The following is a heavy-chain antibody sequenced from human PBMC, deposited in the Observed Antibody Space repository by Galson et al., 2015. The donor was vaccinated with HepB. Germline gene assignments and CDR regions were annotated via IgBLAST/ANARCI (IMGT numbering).Heavy chain of an antibody. J-gene: IGHJ4*02. CDR3: ARVFGSGTYYDYIWGSYRQQRFDY. CDR2: INTNTGNP. V-gene: IGHV7-4-1*02. Sequence: SVKVSCKASGYTFTSYAMNWVRQAPGQGLEWMGWINTNTGNPTYAQGFTGRFVFSLDTSVSTAYLQISSLKAEDTAVYYCARVFGSGTYYDYIWGSYRQQRFDYWGQGTLVTVSS. CDR1: GYTFTSYA. D-gene: IGHD3-16*02.